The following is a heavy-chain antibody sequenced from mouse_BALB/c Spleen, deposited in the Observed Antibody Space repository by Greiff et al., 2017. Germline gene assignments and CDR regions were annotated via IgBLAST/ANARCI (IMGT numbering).Heavy chain of an antibody. CDR3: ARGGDYDGFY. J-gene: IGHJ2*01. CDR2: ISYSGST. V-gene: IGHV3-2*02. Sequence: EVQLQQSGPGLVKPSQSLSLTCTVTGYSITSDYAWNWIRQFPGNKLEWMGYISYSGSTSYNPSLKSRISITRDTSKNQFFLQLNSVTTEDTATYYCARGGDYDGFYWGQGTTLTVSS. CDR1: GYSITSDYA. D-gene: IGHD2-4*01.